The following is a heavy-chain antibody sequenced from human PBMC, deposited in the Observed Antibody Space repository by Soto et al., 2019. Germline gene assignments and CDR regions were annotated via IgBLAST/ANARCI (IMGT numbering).Heavy chain of an antibody. CDR1: GFTFSSYS. CDR3: ARGPGVEYYYYDMDV. J-gene: IGHJ6*03. D-gene: IGHD3-3*01. V-gene: IGHV3-21*01. Sequence: GGSLRLSCAASGFTFSSYSMNWVRQAPGKGLECVSSISSSSSYIYYAGSGKGRFTITRDNDKNSLYLQMNSVRAEDTAVYYSARGPGVEYYYYDMDVWGKGTTVTVSS. CDR2: ISSSSSYI.